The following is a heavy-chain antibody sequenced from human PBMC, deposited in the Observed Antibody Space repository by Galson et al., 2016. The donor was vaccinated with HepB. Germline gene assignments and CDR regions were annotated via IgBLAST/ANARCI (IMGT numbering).Heavy chain of an antibody. CDR3: ARPALRYLDSVSHNTGENAFHI. CDR2: IYYSGTT. V-gene: IGHV4-39*01. J-gene: IGHJ3*02. CDR1: GASISSSSYF. Sequence: SETLSLTCTVSGASISSSSYFWGWIRQTPGKGLDWIGSIYYSGTTYYNPSLNSRALISVHTSKNQFPLKLTSVTAADTAVYYCARPALRYLDSVSHNTGENAFHIWGQGTRVTVSS. D-gene: IGHD3-9*01.